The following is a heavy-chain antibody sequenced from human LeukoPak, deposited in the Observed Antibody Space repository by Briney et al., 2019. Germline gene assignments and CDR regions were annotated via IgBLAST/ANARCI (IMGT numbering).Heavy chain of an antibody. V-gene: IGHV3-43*02. J-gene: IGHJ2*01. CDR1: GFTFDDXA. CDR2: XSGDGGST. CDR3: ARGHLYSSSWYYFLGTGYFDL. D-gene: IGHD6-13*01. Sequence: RPGGXXXXXXAXSGFTFDDXAMHWVRHARGKGLEWVSLXSGDGGSTYYADSVKGRLTISRDKSKNCVYMQMNSLRTEDTALYYCARGHLYSSSWYYFLGTGYFDLWGRGTLVTVSS.